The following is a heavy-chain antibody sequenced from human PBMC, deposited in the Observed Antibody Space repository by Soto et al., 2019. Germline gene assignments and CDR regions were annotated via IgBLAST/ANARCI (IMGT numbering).Heavy chain of an antibody. CDR3: ARGRWLQLRYFDL. J-gene: IGHJ2*01. Sequence: QVQLQQWGAGLLKPSETLSLTCAVYGGSFSGYYWSWIRQPPGKGLERIGETNHSGNTNYNQSLKSRVTISVDTSKNQFSPKLSSVTAADTAVYYCARGRWLQLRYFDLWGRGTLVTASS. CDR2: TNHSGNT. CDR1: GGSFSGYY. V-gene: IGHV4-34*01. D-gene: IGHD5-12*01.